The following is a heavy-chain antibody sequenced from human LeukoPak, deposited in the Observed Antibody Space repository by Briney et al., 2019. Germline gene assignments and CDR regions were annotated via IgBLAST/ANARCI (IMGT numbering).Heavy chain of an antibody. J-gene: IGHJ4*02. CDR3: VKDLNGTWSFDY. CDR1: GFTFGADF. D-gene: IGHD2-8*01. CDR2: ISSNEYDT. Sequence: GGALRLSCSASGFTFGADFMHWVREAPGKGLQYVSSISSNEYDTYYADSVKGRFPISRDNPKTTLFLQMNNLRPEDTAVYYCVKDLNGTWSFDYWGQGTLVTASP. V-gene: IGHV3-64D*06.